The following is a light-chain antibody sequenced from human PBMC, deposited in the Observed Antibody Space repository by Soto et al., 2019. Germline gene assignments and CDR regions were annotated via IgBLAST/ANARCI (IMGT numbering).Light chain of an antibody. J-gene: IGKJ5*01. CDR3: QQYKNWPPIT. CDR1: QSVSSN. Sequence: ETGMTQSPATLSVSPGERATLSCRASQSVSSNLAWYQQKPGQAPRLLIYGASTRATGIPARFSGSGSGTEFTLTISSLQSEDFAVYYCQQYKNWPPITFGQGTRLEI. V-gene: IGKV3-15*01. CDR2: GAS.